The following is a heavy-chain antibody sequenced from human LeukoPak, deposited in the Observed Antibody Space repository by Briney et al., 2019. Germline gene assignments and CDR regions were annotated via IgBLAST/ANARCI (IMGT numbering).Heavy chain of an antibody. CDR3: ARSVTIFGVVYGMDV. D-gene: IGHD3-3*01. V-gene: IGHV4-34*01. J-gene: IGHJ6*02. CDR2: MSHTGAT. Sequence: SETLSLTCAVFGGSFSGYYWSWIRQSPEKGLEWIGEMSHTGATNYNPSLKSRVTVSVDTSKNQFSLKLSSVTAADTAVYYCARSVTIFGVVYGMDVWGQGTTVTVSS. CDR1: GGSFSGYY.